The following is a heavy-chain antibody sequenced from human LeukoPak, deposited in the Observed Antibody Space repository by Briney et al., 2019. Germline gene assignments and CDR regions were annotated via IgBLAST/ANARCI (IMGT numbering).Heavy chain of an antibody. J-gene: IGHJ5*02. CDR2: ISGSGTTI. D-gene: IGHD6-13*01. CDR1: GFTFSDYY. V-gene: IGHV3-11*04. Sequence: PGGSLRLSCAASGFTFSDYYMSWIRQAPGKGLEWVSYISGSGTTIHYADSVKGRFTISRDNSKNTLYLQMNSLRAEDTAVYYCARDEYSSSWRKYNWFDPWGQGTLVTVSS. CDR3: ARDEYSSSWRKYNWFDP.